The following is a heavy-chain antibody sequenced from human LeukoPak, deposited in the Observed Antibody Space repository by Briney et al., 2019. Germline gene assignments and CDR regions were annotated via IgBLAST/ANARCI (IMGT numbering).Heavy chain of an antibody. J-gene: IGHJ4*02. CDR3: AREIFGSGSYPAF. V-gene: IGHV3-33*01. CDR1: GFAFNTYA. CDR2: IWHDGSHK. D-gene: IGHD3-10*01. Sequence: GGSLRLSCAASGFAFNTYAMHWVRQAPGQGLEWVALIWHDGSHKFYSNSVRGQFTISRDNSKNTVSLQINNLRPEDTALYYCAREIFGSGSYPAFWGQGTLVTVSS.